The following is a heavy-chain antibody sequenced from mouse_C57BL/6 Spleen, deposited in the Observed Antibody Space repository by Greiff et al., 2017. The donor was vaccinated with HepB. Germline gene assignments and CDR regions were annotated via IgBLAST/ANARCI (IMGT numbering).Heavy chain of an antibody. D-gene: IGHD2-12*01. V-gene: IGHV5-17*01. J-gene: IGHJ3*01. Sequence: EVKLMESGGGLVKPGGSLKLSCAASGFTFSDYGMHWVSQAPEKGLEWVAYISSGSSTIYYADTVKGRFTISRAKAKTTLFLQMTSLRSEDTAMYYCARSSYYKPFAYWGQGTLVTVSA. CDR1: GFTFSDYG. CDR3: ARSSYYKPFAY. CDR2: ISSGSSTI.